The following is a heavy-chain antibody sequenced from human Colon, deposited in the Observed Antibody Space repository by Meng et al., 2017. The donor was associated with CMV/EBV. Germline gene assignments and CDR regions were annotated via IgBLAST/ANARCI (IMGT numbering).Heavy chain of an antibody. D-gene: IGHD3-3*01. Sequence: VSGASVRSNSQYWSWLRQPPGKGLEWIGYIYHNGDTNYNPSLKSRLSLSLDTSNNQFSLHLNSVTAADTAMYYCSRITIFNNFFDPWGQGTLVTVSS. CDR3: SRITIFNNFFDP. CDR2: IYHNGDT. V-gene: IGHV4-61*01. CDR1: GASVRSNSQY. J-gene: IGHJ5*02.